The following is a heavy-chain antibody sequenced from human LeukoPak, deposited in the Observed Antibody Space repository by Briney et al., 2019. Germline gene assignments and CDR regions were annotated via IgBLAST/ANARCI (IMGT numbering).Heavy chain of an antibody. J-gene: IGHJ4*02. Sequence: KESGPTLVKPTQTLTLTCTFSGFSLSTSGVGVGWIRQPPGQALQYLALIYWDDDKRYSPSLESRLTITKDTSKNQVVLTMTNMDPADTATYYCAHTLSPRIIFYWGQGTLVTASS. D-gene: IGHD3/OR15-3a*01. V-gene: IGHV2-5*02. CDR2: IYWDDDK. CDR3: AHTLSPRIIFY. CDR1: GFSLSTSGVG.